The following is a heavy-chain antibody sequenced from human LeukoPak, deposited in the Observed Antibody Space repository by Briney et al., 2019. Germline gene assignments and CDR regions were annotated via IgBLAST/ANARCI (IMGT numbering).Heavy chain of an antibody. J-gene: IGHJ4*02. CDR1: GGTFSSYA. V-gene: IGHV1-69*13. D-gene: IGHD3-22*01. CDR3: ARAPRDSSGYYHLLTTDY. CDR2: IIPIFGTA. Sequence: SVKVSCKASGGTFSSYAISWVRQAPGQGLEWMGGIIPIFGTANYAQKFQGRVTITADESTSTAYMELSSLRSEDTAVYYCARAPRDSSGYYHLLTTDYWGQGTLVTVSS.